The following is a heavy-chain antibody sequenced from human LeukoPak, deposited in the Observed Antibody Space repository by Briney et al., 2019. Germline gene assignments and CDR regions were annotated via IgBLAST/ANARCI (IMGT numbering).Heavy chain of an antibody. CDR3: ARAPYYDSSGYYGY. J-gene: IGHJ4*02. CDR2: ISAYNGNT. Sequence: GASVKVSCKISGGTLNNYAISWVRQAPGQGLEWMGWISAYNGNTNYAQKLQGRVTMTTDTSTSTAYMELRSLRSDDTAVYYCARAPYYDSSGYYGYWGQGTLVTVSS. D-gene: IGHD3-22*01. CDR1: GGTLNNYA. V-gene: IGHV1-18*01.